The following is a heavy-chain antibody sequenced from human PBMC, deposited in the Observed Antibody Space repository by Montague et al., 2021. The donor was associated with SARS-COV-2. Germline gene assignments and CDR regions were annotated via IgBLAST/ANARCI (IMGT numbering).Heavy chain of an antibody. CDR2: IDWDDDK. V-gene: IGHV2-70*04. Sequence: VKPTQTLTLTCTFSGFSLSTSGMRASWIRPPPGKALEWLARIDWDDDKFYSTSLKTRLTISKDTSKNQVVLTMTNMDPVDTATYYCARENYDILTGTTLGLDYWGQGTLVTVSS. D-gene: IGHD3-9*01. CDR1: GFSLSTSGMR. CDR3: ARENYDILTGTTLGLDY. J-gene: IGHJ4*02.